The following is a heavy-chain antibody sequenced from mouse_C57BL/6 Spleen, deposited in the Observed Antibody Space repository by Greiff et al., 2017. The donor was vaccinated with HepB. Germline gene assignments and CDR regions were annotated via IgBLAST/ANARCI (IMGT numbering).Heavy chain of an antibody. J-gene: IGHJ2*01. CDR1: GYTFTDYE. CDR3: TRDPTVVAPYFDY. V-gene: IGHV1-15*01. Sequence: VHLQQSGAELVRPGASVTLSCKASGYTFTDYEMHWVKQTPVHGLEWIGAIDPETGGTAYNQKFKGKAILTADKSSSTAYMELRSLTSEDSAVYYCTRDPTVVAPYFDYWGQGTTLTVSS. CDR2: IDPETGGT. D-gene: IGHD1-1*01.